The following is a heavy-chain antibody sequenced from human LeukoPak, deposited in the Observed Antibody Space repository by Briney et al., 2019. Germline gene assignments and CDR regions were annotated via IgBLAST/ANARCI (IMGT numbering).Heavy chain of an antibody. D-gene: IGHD6-19*01. V-gene: IGHV4-59*01. Sequence: PSETLSLTCAVSGASISSYYWSWIRQPPGKGLEWIGYLYYSGRTNYNPSLKSRVTISVDTSKNQFSLKLSSVTAADTAVYYCARTLSESYYYYGTDVWGQGTTVTVSS. CDR1: GASISSYY. CDR2: LYYSGRT. J-gene: IGHJ6*02. CDR3: ARTLSESYYYYGTDV.